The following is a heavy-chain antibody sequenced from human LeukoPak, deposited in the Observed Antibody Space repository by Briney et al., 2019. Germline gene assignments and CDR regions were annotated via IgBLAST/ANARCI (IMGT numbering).Heavy chain of an antibody. CDR1: GFTFSSYG. J-gene: IGHJ4*02. D-gene: IGHD3-9*01. V-gene: IGHV3-74*01. Sequence: GGSLRLSCAASGFTFSSYGMHWVRQAPGKGLEWVSRINSVGSSTSYADSVKGRFTISRDNAKNTLYLQMNSLRAEDTAVYYCARDFDRYYFDYWGQGTLVTVSS. CDR2: INSVGSST. CDR3: ARDFDRYYFDY.